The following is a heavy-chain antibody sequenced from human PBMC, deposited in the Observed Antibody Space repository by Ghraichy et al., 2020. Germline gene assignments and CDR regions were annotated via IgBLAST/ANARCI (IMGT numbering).Heavy chain of an antibody. D-gene: IGHD5-18*01. CDR3: ARGGYTYGLGYYYGMDV. CDR1: GFTFSSYW. Sequence: GVSLRLSCAASGFTFSSYWMHWVRQAPGKGLVWVSRINSDGSSTSYADSVKGRFTISRDNAKNTLYLQMNSLRAEDTAVYYCARGGYTYGLGYYYGMDVWGQGTTVTVSS. V-gene: IGHV3-74*01. J-gene: IGHJ6*02. CDR2: INSDGSST.